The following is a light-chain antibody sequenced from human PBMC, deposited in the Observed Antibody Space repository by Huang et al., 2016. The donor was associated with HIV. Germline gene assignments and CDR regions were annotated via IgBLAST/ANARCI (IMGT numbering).Light chain of an antibody. Sequence: EIVMTQSPATLSVSPGERATLSCRASQSVGSNLAWYQQKPGQAPGLRIYGASTRATGIPARLSGSGSGTEFTRIISSLQSEDFAVYYCQQYNNWPGTFGQGTKVEIK. CDR3: QQYNNWPGT. CDR1: QSVGSN. V-gene: IGKV3-15*01. CDR2: GAS. J-gene: IGKJ1*01.